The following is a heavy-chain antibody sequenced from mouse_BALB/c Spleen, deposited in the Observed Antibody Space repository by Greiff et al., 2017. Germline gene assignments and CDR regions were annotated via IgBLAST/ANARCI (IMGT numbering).Heavy chain of an antibody. J-gene: IGHJ2*01. CDR2: ISYSGST. CDR3: ASYRYGYYFDY. V-gene: IGHV3-2*02. CDR1: GYSITSDYA. Sequence: DVQLVESGPGLVKPSQSLSLTCTVTGYSITSDYAWNWIRQFPGNKLEWMGYISYSGSTSYNPSLKSRISITRDTSKNQFFLQLNSVTTEDTATYYCASYRYGYYFDYWGQGTTLTVSS. D-gene: IGHD2-14*01.